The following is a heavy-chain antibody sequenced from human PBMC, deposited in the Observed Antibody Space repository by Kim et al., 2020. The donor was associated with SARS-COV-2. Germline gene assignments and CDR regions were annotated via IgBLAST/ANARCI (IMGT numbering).Heavy chain of an antibody. V-gene: IGHV3-30*07. CDR3: ARDRDGYSYGSSGMDV. Sequence: VKGRLNISIDNSKNTVYLQMNSLGAEDTAVYYCARDRDGYSYGSSGMDVWGQGTTVTVSS. J-gene: IGHJ6*02. D-gene: IGHD5-18*01.